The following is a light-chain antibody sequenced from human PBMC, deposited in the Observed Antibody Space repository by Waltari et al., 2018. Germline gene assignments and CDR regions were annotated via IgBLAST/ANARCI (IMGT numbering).Light chain of an antibody. V-gene: IGLV2-8*01. CDR1: HSDIGGYNY. J-gene: IGLJ3*02. CDR2: EVT. CDR3: CSYVGSNNDV. Sequence: QSALTQPPPASGSPGQSVTISCTGTHSDIGGYNYVSWYQQHPGKVPKLMIYEVTKRPSGVPDRFSGSKSGNTASLTVSGLQAEDEADYYCCSYVGSNNDVFGGGTKLTVL.